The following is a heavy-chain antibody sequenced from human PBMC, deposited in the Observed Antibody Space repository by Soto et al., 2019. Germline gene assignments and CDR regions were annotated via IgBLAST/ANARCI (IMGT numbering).Heavy chain of an antibody. CDR2: INTNTGDT. J-gene: IGHJ5*02. Sequence: GASVKVSCKTSGYTFTGYHIHWVLQAPGQGLEWMGWINTNTGDTNYAQKFQGWVTMTRDTSINTAYVQLSRLTSDDTAVYYCARWVGASNWFDPWGQGTLVTVS. CDR1: GYTFTGYH. CDR3: ARWVGASNWFDP. V-gene: IGHV1-2*04. D-gene: IGHD1-26*01.